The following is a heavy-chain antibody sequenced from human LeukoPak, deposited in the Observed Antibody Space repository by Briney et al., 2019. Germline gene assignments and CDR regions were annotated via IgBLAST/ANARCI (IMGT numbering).Heavy chain of an antibody. CDR2: IYYSGST. Sequence: PSETLSLTSTVSGGSISSGDYYWSWIRQPPGKGLEWIGYIYYSGSTYYNPSLKSRVTISVDTSKNQFSLKLSSVTAADTAVYYCASQYYYDSSGYYFWGQGTLVTVSS. V-gene: IGHV4-30-4*08. CDR3: ASQYYYDSSGYYF. J-gene: IGHJ4*02. D-gene: IGHD3-22*01. CDR1: GGSISSGDYY.